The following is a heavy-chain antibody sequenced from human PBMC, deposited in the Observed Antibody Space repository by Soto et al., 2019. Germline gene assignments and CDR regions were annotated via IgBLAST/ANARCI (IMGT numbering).Heavy chain of an antibody. J-gene: IGHJ6*02. CDR3: ARDLTSYYDFWSGYFAAPYGMDV. V-gene: IGHV1-3*01. Sequence: ASVKVSCKASGYTYTSYAMHWVHQETGQRLEWMGWINAGNGNTKYSQKFQGRVTITRDTSASTAYMELSSLRSEDTAVYYCARDLTSYYDFWSGYFAAPYGMDVWGQGTTVTVSS. CDR1: GYTYTSYA. CDR2: INAGNGNT. D-gene: IGHD3-3*01.